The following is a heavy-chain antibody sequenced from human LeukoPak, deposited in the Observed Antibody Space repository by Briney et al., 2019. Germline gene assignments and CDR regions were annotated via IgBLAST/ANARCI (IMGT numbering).Heavy chain of an antibody. Sequence: SETLSLTCAVYGGSFSGYYWSWIRQPPGKGLEWIGEINHSGSTNYNPSLKSRVTISVDTSKNQFSLKLGSVTAADTAVYYCARLRENWGQGTLVTVSS. J-gene: IGHJ4*02. CDR3: ARLREN. V-gene: IGHV4-34*01. CDR1: GGSFSGYY. CDR2: INHSGST. D-gene: IGHD1-26*01.